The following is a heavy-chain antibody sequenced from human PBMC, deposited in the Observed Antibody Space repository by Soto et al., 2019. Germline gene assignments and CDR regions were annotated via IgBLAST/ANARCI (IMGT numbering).Heavy chain of an antibody. J-gene: IGHJ6*02. D-gene: IGHD1-26*01. CDR2: IMPVFRRP. CDR3: ARDKDRLQIGGNYYFMLDV. V-gene: IGHV1-69*12. Sequence: QVQLVQSGAEVKKPGSSVKVYCKATGGTFRTSAISWVRQAPGQGLEWVGGIMPVFRRPKYAQNFQDRVTITADESTSTAYMELNSLRSDATSVYYCARDKDRLQIGGNYYFMLDVWGHGTAVTVSS. CDR1: GGTFRTSA.